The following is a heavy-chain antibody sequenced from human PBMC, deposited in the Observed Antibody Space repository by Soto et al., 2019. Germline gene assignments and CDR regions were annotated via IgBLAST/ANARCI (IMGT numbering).Heavy chain of an antibody. CDR2: IRSKANSYAT. D-gene: IGHD2-15*01. CDR3: TSGSYYYYYGMDV. V-gene: IGHV3-73*02. CDR1: GFPFSGSA. Sequence: EVQLVESGGGLVQPGGSLKLSCAASGFPFSGSAMHWVRQASGKGLEWVGRIRSKANSYATAYAASVKGRFTISRDDSKNTAYLQMNSLKTEDTAVYYCTSGSYYYYYGMDVWGQGTTVTVSS. J-gene: IGHJ6*02.